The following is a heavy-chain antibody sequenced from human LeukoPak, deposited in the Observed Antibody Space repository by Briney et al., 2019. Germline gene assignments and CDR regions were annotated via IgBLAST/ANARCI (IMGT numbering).Heavy chain of an antibody. CDR2: ISSSGSTI. J-gene: IGHJ3*02. CDR3: ARENCGGDCYSRAFDI. D-gene: IGHD2-21*02. V-gene: IGHV3-11*01. CDR1: GFTFSDYY. Sequence: GGSLRLSCAASGFTFSDYYMSWIRQAPGKGLEWVSYISSSGSTIYYADSVKGRFTISRDNAKNSLYLQMNSLRAEDTAVYYCARENCGGDCYSRAFDIWGQGTMVTVSS.